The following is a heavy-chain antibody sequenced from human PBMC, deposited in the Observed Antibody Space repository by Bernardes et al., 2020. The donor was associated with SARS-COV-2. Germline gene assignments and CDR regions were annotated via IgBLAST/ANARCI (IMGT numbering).Heavy chain of an antibody. J-gene: IGHJ4*02. CDR3: ARGVGADTGFDL. CDR1: GFLFSDHY. D-gene: IGHD2-2*01. V-gene: IGHV3-11*01. Sequence: GGSLRLSCAASGFLFSDHYMAWIRQAQGRGLEWVAYINGRATSIKYAPSGEGRFTISRDNAKMSLSLQMNSLREDDTAMYYCARGVGADTGFDLWGQGALVTVTS. CDR2: INGRATSI.